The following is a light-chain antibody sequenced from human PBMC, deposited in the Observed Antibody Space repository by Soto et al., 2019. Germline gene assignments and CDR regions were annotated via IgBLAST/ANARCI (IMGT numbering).Light chain of an antibody. CDR3: QQYYSTPRT. J-gene: IGKJ1*01. Sequence: DIVMTQSPDSLAVSLGERATINCKSSQSVLYSSNNKNCLAWYQQKPGQPPKLLIYWASTRESGVPARFSGSGSGTDFTLTISSLQAEDVAVYYCQQYYSTPRTFGQGTKVEIK. V-gene: IGKV4-1*01. CDR1: QSVLYSSNNKNC. CDR2: WAS.